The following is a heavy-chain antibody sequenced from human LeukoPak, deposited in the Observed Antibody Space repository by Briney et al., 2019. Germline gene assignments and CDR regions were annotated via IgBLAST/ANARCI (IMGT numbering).Heavy chain of an antibody. J-gene: IGHJ5*02. V-gene: IGHV1-46*01. CDR1: GYTFTSYY. Sequence: GASVKVSCKASGYTFTSYYMHWVRQAPGQGLEWMGIINPSGGNTSYAQKFQGRVTMTRDTSTSTVYMELSSLRSEDTAVYYCARGGIAAAGIPLNWFDPWGQGTLVTVSS. D-gene: IGHD6-13*01. CDR2: INPSGGNT. CDR3: ARGGIAAAGIPLNWFDP.